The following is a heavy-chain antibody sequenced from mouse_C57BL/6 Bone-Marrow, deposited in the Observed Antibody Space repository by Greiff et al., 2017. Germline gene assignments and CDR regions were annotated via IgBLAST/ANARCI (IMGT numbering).Heavy chain of an antibody. CDR1: GYTFTSYW. V-gene: IGHV1-64*01. J-gene: IGHJ1*03. Sequence: VQLQQSGAELVKPGASVKLSCKASGYTFTSYWMHWVKQRPGQGLEWIGMIHPNSGSTNYNEKFKSKATLTVDKSSSTAYMQLSSLTSEDSAVYYCARTLPGYFDVWGTGTTVTVSS. CDR3: ARTLPGYFDV. CDR2: IHPNSGST. D-gene: IGHD2-10*01.